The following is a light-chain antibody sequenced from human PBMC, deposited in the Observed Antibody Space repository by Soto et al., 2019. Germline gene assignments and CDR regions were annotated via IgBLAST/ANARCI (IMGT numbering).Light chain of an antibody. CDR2: NAS. Sequence: DTQMTQSPSTLSASVGDRVTITCRASQSISSWLAWYQQKPGKAPELLIYNASSVESGVTSRFSGSGSGTQLTLTISSLQPDDFATYYCQQYNSYSRTFGQGPKVEI. J-gene: IGKJ1*01. V-gene: IGKV1-5*01. CDR1: QSISSW. CDR3: QQYNSYSRT.